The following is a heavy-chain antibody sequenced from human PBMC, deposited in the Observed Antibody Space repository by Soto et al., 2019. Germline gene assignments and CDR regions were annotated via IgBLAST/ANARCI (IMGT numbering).Heavy chain of an antibody. CDR1: GFTFSNYG. CDR2: ISYDGSNK. CDR3: AKEADYGPRRKAFDL. V-gene: IGHV3-30*18. Sequence: QVQLVESGGGVVQPGRSLRLSCAASGFTFSNYGMHWVRQAPGKGLEWVAVISYDGSNKYYADSLKGRFTISRDNSKNTLYLHMDSLRAEDTAVYYCAKEADYGPRRKAFDLWGQGTMVTVSS. J-gene: IGHJ3*01. D-gene: IGHD4-17*01.